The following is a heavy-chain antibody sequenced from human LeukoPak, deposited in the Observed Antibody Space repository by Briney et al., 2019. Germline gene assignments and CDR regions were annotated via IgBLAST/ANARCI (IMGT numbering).Heavy chain of an antibody. Sequence: PGGSLRLSRAASGFTLSTYWKTWVRQAPRKGLEWVAAVKPDGSEKNYVDSVKGRFTISRDNAKNSLYLQLSSLRAEDTAVYYCVRTTYGDYWGQGTLVTVSS. CDR2: VKPDGSEK. J-gene: IGHJ4*02. D-gene: IGHD1-1*01. CDR3: VRTTYGDY. CDR1: GFTLSTYW. V-gene: IGHV3-7*02.